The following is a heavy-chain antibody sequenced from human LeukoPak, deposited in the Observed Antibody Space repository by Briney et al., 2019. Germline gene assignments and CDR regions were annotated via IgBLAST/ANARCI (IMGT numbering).Heavy chain of an antibody. V-gene: IGHV4-39*07. CDR2: IYYSGST. Sequence: KPSETLSLTCTVSGGSISSSSYYWGWIRQPPGKGLEWIGCIYYSGSTYYNPSLKSRVTISVDTSKNQFSLKLSSVTAADTAVYYCARGGSYYDYVWGSYRSAALDYWGQGTLVTVSS. D-gene: IGHD3-16*02. CDR3: ARGGSYYDYVWGSYRSAALDY. CDR1: GGSISSSSYY. J-gene: IGHJ4*02.